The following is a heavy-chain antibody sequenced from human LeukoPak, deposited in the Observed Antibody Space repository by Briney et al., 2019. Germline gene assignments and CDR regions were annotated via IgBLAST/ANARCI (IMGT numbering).Heavy chain of an antibody. CDR1: GFTFSSYS. V-gene: IGHV3-21*01. Sequence: GGSLRLSCAASGFTFSSYSMNWVRQAPGKGLEWVSSISSSSSYIYYADSVKGRFTISRDNAKNSLYLQMNSLRAEDTAVYYCARGNYYDSSGSDWYSDLWGRGTLVTVSS. D-gene: IGHD3-22*01. CDR2: ISSSSSYI. CDR3: ARGNYYDSSGSDWYSDL. J-gene: IGHJ2*01.